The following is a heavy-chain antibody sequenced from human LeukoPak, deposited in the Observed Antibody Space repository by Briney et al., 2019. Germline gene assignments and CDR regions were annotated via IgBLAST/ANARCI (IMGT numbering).Heavy chain of an antibody. Sequence: TGGSLRLSCAASGFTFSNYWMHWVRQAPGKGLVWVSGISGSGGSGSGGSTYYANSVKGRFTISRDNSKNTLYPQMNSLRPEDTALYYCAKDRAIAAAGTGPLNYWGQGTLVTVSS. CDR3: AKDRAIAAAGTGPLNY. CDR2: ISGSGGSGSGGST. V-gene: IGHV3-23*01. D-gene: IGHD6-13*01. J-gene: IGHJ4*02. CDR1: GFTFSNYW.